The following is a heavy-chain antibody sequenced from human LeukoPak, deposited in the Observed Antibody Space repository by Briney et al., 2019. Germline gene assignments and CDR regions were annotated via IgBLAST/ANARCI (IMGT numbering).Heavy chain of an antibody. V-gene: IGHV4-61*02. J-gene: IGHJ4*02. D-gene: IGHD3-3*01. CDR1: GGSISSGSYY. CDR2: IYTSGST. Sequence: SETLSLTCTVSGGSISSGSYYWTWIRQPAGRGLEWIGRIYTSGSTNYKPSLKSRVTISVDMSKNQFSLKLNSVTAADTAVYYCASGVDFDFWSAYLAYWGQGTLVTVSS. CDR3: ASGVDFDFWSAYLAY.